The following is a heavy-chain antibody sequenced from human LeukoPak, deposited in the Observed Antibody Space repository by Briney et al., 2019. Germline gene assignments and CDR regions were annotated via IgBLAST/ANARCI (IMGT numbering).Heavy chain of an antibody. CDR3: ARVRVVGPHDHFDY. D-gene: IGHD2-15*01. J-gene: IGHJ4*02. CDR1: GYSITNYW. Sequence: GESLKISCKASGYSITNYWIAWVRQMPGKGLEWMGIIYPRDSDTTYSPSFEGQVTISADKSISTAYLQWSSLKASDTAMYYCARVRVVGPHDHFDYWGQGTLVTVSS. V-gene: IGHV5-51*01. CDR2: IYPRDSDT.